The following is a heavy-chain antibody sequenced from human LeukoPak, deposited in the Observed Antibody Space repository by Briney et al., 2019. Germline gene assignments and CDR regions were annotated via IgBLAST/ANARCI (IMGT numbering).Heavy chain of an antibody. CDR2: VNFRGTIS. CDR3: ARAGNCGGDCYLERAFDI. CDR1: GFTFNNFA. D-gene: IGHD2-21*02. J-gene: IGHJ3*02. Sequence: PGGSLRLSCAASGFTFNNFAMNWVRQAPGKGLEWVSSVNFRGTISYYADSVKGRFTISRDNSKNTLFLQMNSLRAEDTAVYYCARAGNCGGDCYLERAFDIWGQGTMVTVSS. V-gene: IGHV3-23*01.